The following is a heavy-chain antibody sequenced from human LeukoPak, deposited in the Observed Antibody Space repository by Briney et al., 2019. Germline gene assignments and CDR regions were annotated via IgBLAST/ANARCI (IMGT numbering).Heavy chain of an antibody. J-gene: IGHJ4*02. CDR3: ARGSPELWFGGPRYYFDY. CDR1: GGSFSGYY. D-gene: IGHD3-10*01. Sequence: PSETLSLTCAVYGGSFSGYYWSWIRQPPGKGLEWIGEINHSGSTNYNPSLKSRVTISVDASKNQFSLKLSSVTAADTAVYYCARGSPELWFGGPRYYFDYWGQGTLVTVSS. CDR2: INHSGST. V-gene: IGHV4-34*01.